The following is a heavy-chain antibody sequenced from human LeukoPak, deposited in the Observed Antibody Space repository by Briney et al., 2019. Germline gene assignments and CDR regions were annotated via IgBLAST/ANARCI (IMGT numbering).Heavy chain of an antibody. CDR1: AYTFTDYY. J-gene: IGHJ4*02. V-gene: IGHV1-2*06. Sequence: ASVKVSCKASAYTFTDYYVHWVRQAPGQGLEWMGRINPSSGDTNYAQNFQGRVTMTRDTSISTAYMELSRLRSDDTAVYYCMRLSMGGFDYWGQGTLVTVSS. CDR3: MRLSMGGFDY. CDR2: INPSSGDT. D-gene: IGHD2/OR15-2a*01.